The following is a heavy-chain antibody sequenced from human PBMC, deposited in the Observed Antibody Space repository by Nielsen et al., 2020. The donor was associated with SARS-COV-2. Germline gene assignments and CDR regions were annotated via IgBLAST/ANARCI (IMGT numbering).Heavy chain of an antibody. CDR2: ISAYNGNT. D-gene: IGHD3-10*01. V-gene: IGHV1-18*01. CDR3: ARDPYMVRGVSGFDY. Sequence: ASVKVSCKASGYTFTSYGISWVRQAPGQGLEWMGWISAYNGNTNYAQKLQGRVTMTTDTSTSTAYMELRSLRSDDTAVYYCARDPYMVRGVSGFDYWGQGTLVYVSS. CDR1: GYTFTSYG. J-gene: IGHJ4*02.